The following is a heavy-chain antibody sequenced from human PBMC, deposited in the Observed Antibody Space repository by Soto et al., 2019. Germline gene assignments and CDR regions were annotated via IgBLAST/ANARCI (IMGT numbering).Heavy chain of an antibody. D-gene: IGHD3-22*01. V-gene: IGHV4-4*07. CDR3: ARDRTLGVVAYYDDYSYYSYSMDG. Sequence: QVHLQVTGPGLVKPSETLSLTCTDSGGSISCYYWSWIRQPAGKRLVYIGCIYATGSTNYNPSLKHRATMSVDTGKNQSSLKLSRVTGADTAVYYCARDRTLGVVAYYDDYSYYSYSMDGWGQGTTVTVSS. CDR1: GGSISCYY. J-gene: IGHJ6*02. CDR2: IYATGST.